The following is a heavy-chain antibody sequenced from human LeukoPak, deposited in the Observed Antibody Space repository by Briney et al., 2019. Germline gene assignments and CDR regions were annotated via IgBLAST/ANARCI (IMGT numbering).Heavy chain of an antibody. CDR3: ATDYISGSCAIDS. CDR2: IRYDGSNK. V-gene: IGHV3-30*02. Sequence: GGSLRLSCAASGFTFSSYGMHWVRQAPGKGLEWVAFIRYDGSNKYYADSVKGRFTISRDNSKNTLYLQMNSLRAEDTAVYYCATDYISGSCAIDSWGQGTLVTVSS. D-gene: IGHD2-15*01. CDR1: GFTFSSYG. J-gene: IGHJ4*02.